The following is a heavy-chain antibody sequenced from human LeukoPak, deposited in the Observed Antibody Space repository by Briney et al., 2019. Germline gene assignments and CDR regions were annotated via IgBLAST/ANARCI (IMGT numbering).Heavy chain of an antibody. J-gene: IGHJ5*02. CDR1: GFTFSSYG. CDR2: IGYDGTNE. CDR3: AKDRLSTPTAPRFDP. Sequence: GRTLRLSCAASGFTFSSYGMHWVRQAPGKGLEWVALIGYDGTNEYYADSVKGRFTISRDNSKNTLYLQMNSLRAEDTALYYCAKDRLSTPTAPRFDPWGQGTQVTVSS. D-gene: IGHD4-23*01. V-gene: IGHV3-33*03.